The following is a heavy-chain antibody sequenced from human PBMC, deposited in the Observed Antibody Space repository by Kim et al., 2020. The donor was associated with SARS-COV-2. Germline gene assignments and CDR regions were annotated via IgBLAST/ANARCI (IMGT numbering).Heavy chain of an antibody. D-gene: IGHD3-9*01. V-gene: IGHV3-30*01. CDR3: AREPTGDILTGYFSIGYFDY. Sequence: RLTISKDNSKNTLYLQMNGLRAEDTAVYYCAREPTGDILTGYFSIGYFDYWGQGTLVTVSS. J-gene: IGHJ4*02.